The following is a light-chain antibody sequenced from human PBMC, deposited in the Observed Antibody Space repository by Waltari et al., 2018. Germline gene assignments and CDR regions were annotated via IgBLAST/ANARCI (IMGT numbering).Light chain of an antibody. J-gene: IGKJ5*01. CDR3: QQYYDYPIN. Sequence: DIQMTQSPSTVSASLGDRVTITCRASQNLNTFLSWYHQKPGLRPNLLIYEASTLERGVPSRFSGSGSGTHFTLTISGLQPDDFATYYCQQYYDYPINFGQGTRL. CDR2: EAS. CDR1: QNLNTF. V-gene: IGKV1-5*01.